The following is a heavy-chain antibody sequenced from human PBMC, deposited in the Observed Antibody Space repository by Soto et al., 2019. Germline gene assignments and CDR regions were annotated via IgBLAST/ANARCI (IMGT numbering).Heavy chain of an antibody. V-gene: IGHV1-69*01. CDR2: IIPIFGTA. J-gene: IGHJ6*02. D-gene: IGHD2-2*01. Sequence: QVQLVQSGAEVKKPGSSVKVSCKASGGTFSSYAISWVRQAPGQGLEWMGGIIPIFGTANYAQKFQGRVTITADESTSTAYMELSSLRSEDTAVYYCARDQDPDIVVVPAAYYYYYYGMDVWGQGTTVTVSS. CDR3: ARDQDPDIVVVPAAYYYYYYGMDV. CDR1: GGTFSSYA.